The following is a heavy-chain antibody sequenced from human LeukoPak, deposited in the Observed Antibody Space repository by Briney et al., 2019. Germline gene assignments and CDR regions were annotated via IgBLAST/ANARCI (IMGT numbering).Heavy chain of an antibody. V-gene: IGHV4-34*01. CDR1: GGSFSGYY. CDR2: INHSGST. J-gene: IGHJ3*02. CDR3: ARRDGAFDT. Sequence: SETLSLTCAVYGGSFSGYYWSWIRQPPGKGLEWIGEINHSGSTNYNPSLKSRVTISLGTSKNQFSLNLNSVTAADTAVYYCARRDGAFDTWGQGTMVTVSS.